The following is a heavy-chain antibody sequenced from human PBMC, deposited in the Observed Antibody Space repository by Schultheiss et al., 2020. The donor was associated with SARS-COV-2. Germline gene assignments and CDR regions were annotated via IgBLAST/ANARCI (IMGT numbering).Heavy chain of an antibody. CDR1: GYSFTSYW. Sequence: ESLKISCKGSGYSFTSYWIGWVRQMPGKGLEWMGIIYPGDSDTRYSPSFQGQVTISADKSISTAYLQWSSLKASDTAMYYCARLPTRLSYYYYYMDVWGKGTTVTVSS. D-gene: IGHD2-2*01. CDR3: ARLPTRLSYYYYYMDV. CDR2: IYPGDSDT. V-gene: IGHV5-51*01. J-gene: IGHJ6*03.